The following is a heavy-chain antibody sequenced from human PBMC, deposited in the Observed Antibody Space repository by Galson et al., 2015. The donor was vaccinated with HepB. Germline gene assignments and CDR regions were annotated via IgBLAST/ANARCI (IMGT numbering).Heavy chain of an antibody. D-gene: IGHD4-17*01. Sequence: SLRLSCAASGFTFSSYAMHWVRQAPGKGLEWVAVISYDGSNKYYADSVKGRFTISRDNSKNTLYLQMNSLRAEDTAVYYCARGSGLYGDYRDLDYWGQGTLVTVSS. CDR2: ISYDGSNK. CDR1: GFTFSSYA. J-gene: IGHJ4*02. V-gene: IGHV3-30*04. CDR3: ARGSGLYGDYRDLDY.